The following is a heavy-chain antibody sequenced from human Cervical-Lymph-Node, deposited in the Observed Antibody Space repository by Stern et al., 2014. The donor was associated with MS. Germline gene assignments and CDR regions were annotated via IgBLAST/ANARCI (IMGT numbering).Heavy chain of an antibody. J-gene: IGHJ4*02. CDR1: GGTLNNYA. Sequence: VQLVESGAEVKKPGSSVKVSCKASGGTLNNYAVSWVRQAPGKGLEWIGKIIPFLGIANYAQKFQGRVTLTADAPHTYMEVSSLRSDDTAVYYCARSPDLYDSSGYSFDWGQGTLVTVSS. CDR2: IIPFLGIA. D-gene: IGHD3-22*01. V-gene: IGHV1-69*04. CDR3: ARSPDLYDSSGYSFD.